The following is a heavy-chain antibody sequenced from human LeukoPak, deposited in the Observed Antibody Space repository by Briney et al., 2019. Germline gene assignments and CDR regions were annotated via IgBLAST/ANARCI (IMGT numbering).Heavy chain of an antibody. Sequence: ASVKVSCKASGYTFTSYDINWVRQATGQGLEWMGWMNPNSGNTDYAQKFQGRVTMTRNTSISTAYMELSSLRSEDTAVYYCTRGRMDPTYDSSGYYSNDYWGQGTLVTVSS. CDR2: MNPNSGNT. CDR1: GYTFTSYD. V-gene: IGHV1-8*01. J-gene: IGHJ4*02. D-gene: IGHD3-22*01. CDR3: TRGRMDPTYDSSGYYSNDY.